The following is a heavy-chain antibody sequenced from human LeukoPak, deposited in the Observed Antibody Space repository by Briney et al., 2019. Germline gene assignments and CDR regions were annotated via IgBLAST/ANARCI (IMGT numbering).Heavy chain of an antibody. D-gene: IGHD3-10*01. CDR1: GGSISSGDYS. J-gene: IGHJ4*02. Sequence: NPSQTLSLTCAVSGGSISSGDYSWSWIRQPPGKGLEWIGYIYHSGRTYYNPSLKSRVTITIDRSKNQFSLKLSSVTAADTAVYYCARDLLWGGEAYFDYWGQGTLVTVSS. CDR3: ARDLLWGGEAYFDY. V-gene: IGHV4-30-2*01. CDR2: IYHSGRT.